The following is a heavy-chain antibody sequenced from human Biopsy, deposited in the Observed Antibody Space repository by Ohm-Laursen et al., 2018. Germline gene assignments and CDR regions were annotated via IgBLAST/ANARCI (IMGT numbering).Heavy chain of an antibody. D-gene: IGHD3-9*01. CDR2: INPTGGTT. CDR1: GYSFTKYY. V-gene: IGHV1-46*01. CDR3: ARDETGSSVFGPYYYGMDV. Sequence: VKVSCKASGYSFTKYYINWVRQAPGQGLEWMGIINPTGGTTSYAEKFQGRVTLTRDTSTGTVYLELNSLIYEDTALYYCARDETGSSVFGPYYYGMDVWGQGTTVTVSS. J-gene: IGHJ6*02.